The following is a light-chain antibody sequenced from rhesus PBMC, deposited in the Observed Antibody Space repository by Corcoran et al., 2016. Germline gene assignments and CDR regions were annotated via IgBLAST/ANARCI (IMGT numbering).Light chain of an antibody. CDR3: QHYYDNPLT. CDR1: PNIYSN. J-gene: IGKJ4*01. V-gene: IGKV1S12*01. Sequence: DIQMTQSPSALSASVGDRVTISCRASPNIYSNLAWYQQKPGKAPKLLIYAASRLQNGIPSRFSVSGSGTDFTLTISSLQPEDSAAYYRQHYYDNPLTFGGGTKVEIK. CDR2: AAS.